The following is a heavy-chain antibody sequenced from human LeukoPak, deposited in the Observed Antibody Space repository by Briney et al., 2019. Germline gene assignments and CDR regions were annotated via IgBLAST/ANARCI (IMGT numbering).Heavy chain of an antibody. V-gene: IGHV3-11*03. CDR3: ARFYGSGSWNDAFDI. CDR1: GFTFSDYY. D-gene: IGHD3-10*01. CDR2: ISTSSSYT. Sequence: KAGGSLRLSCAASGFTFSDYYMSWIRQAPGKGLEWVSYISTSSSYTNYADSVKGRFTISRDNAKNSLYLQMNSLRAEDTAVYYCARFYGSGSWNDAFDIWGQGTMVTVSS. J-gene: IGHJ3*02.